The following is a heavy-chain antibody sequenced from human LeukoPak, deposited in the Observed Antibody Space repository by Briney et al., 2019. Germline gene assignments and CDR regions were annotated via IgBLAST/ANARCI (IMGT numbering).Heavy chain of an antibody. Sequence: GGSLILSCAAAGFTFSSYGMHWLRQAPGKGLELVVVISYDGSNEYYAGSVMDRLAITRDNSNNTLYLQMNSLRAEDTAVYYCAKQGELLRDYFDDWGQGTLVTVSS. CDR2: ISYDGSNE. V-gene: IGHV3-30*18. D-gene: IGHD3-10*01. CDR3: AKQGELLRDYFDD. J-gene: IGHJ4*02. CDR1: GFTFSSYG.